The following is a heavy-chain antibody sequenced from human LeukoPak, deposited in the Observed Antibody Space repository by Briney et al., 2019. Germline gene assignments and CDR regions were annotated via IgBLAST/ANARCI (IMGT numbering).Heavy chain of an antibody. CDR1: GGTFSSYA. CDR2: IIPIFGTA. D-gene: IGHD6-19*01. V-gene: IGHV1-69*05. J-gene: IGHJ4*02. CDR3: ARGAAVAGTLDY. Sequence: GSSVKVSCKASGGTFSSYAISWVRQAPGQGLEWMGGIIPIFGTANYAQKFQGRVTITTDESTSTAYMELSSLRSEDTAVYYCARGAAVAGTLDYWGQGTLITVSS.